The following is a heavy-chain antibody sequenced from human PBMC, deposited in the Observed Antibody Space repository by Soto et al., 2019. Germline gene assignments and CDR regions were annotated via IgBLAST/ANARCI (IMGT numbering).Heavy chain of an antibody. CDR1: GYTFSTFP. V-gene: IGHV1-3*01. CDR3: ARKDYYGSGTYYFDY. D-gene: IGHD3-10*01. J-gene: IGHJ4*02. Sequence: ASVKVSCKASGYTFSTFPMHWVRQAPGQNLEWMGWINAANGDTGYSQNFQGRVTITRDTTASTAYIELSGLTSEDTAVYFCARKDYYGSGTYYFDYWGQGTLVTVSS. CDR2: INAANGDT.